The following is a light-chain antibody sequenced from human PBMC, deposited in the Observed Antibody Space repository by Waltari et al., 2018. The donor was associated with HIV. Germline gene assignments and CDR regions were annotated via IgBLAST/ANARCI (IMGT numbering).Light chain of an antibody. CDR2: DDV. CDR1: HIGRTS. V-gene: IGLV3-21*02. J-gene: IGLJ2*01. CDR3: QVWDRSYKEAV. Sequence: SYVLTQAPSLSVAPGQTATLSCGHIGRTSVQWYRQKPGRAPLLVVLDDVDRSSGIPARFSGARSGERATLTIRGVKAGDEADYYCQVWDRSYKEAVFGGGT.